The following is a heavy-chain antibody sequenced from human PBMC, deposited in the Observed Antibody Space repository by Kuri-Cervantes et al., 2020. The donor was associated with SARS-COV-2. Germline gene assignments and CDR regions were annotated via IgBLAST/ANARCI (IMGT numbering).Heavy chain of an antibody. V-gene: IGHV1-46*01. CDR3: ARNLDDYNPKLGDY. J-gene: IGHJ4*02. D-gene: IGHD5-24*01. CDR2: IYPSDGST. CDR1: GGTFSSYA. Sequence: ASVKVSCKTSGGTFSSYAISWVRQAPGQGLEWMAIIYPSDGSTHYAQKFQGRVTMTRDTSTSTVDMELSSLTSEDTAVYYCARNLDDYNPKLGDYWGQGTLVTVSS.